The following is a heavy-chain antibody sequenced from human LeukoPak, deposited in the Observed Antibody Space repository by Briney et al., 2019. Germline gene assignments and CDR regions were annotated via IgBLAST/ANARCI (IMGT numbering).Heavy chain of an antibody. CDR3: ARGDYDILTGFNWFDP. CDR1: GASISRSSYY. CDR2: INHSGST. D-gene: IGHD3-9*01. Sequence: PSETLSLTCSVSGASISRSSYYWCWIRQPPGKGLEWIGEINHSGSTNYNPSLKSRVTISVDTSKNQFPLKLSSVTAADTAVYYCARGDYDILTGFNWFDPWGQGTLVTVSS. J-gene: IGHJ5*02. V-gene: IGHV4-39*06.